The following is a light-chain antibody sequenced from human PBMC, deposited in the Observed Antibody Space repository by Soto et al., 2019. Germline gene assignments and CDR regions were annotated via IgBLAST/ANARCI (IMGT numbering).Light chain of an antibody. CDR2: GVS. J-gene: IGKJ1*01. V-gene: IGKV1-6*01. CDR3: QQYNNWPQT. Sequence: AIQMTQSPSSLSASVGDRVTITCRASQGIGNDLGWYQQRPGRAPRLLISGVSRLQSGVPSTFSGSGSGTDFTLTISSLQSEDFAVYYCQQYNNWPQTFGQGTKV. CDR1: QGIGND.